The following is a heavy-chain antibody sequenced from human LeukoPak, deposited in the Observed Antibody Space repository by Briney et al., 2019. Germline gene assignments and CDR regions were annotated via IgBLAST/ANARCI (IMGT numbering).Heavy chain of an antibody. CDR1: GGSISSYY. CDR2: IYTSGST. D-gene: IGHD3-3*01. CDR3: ARGDSDFWSGYQFDY. J-gene: IGHJ4*02. Sequence: SGTLSLTCTVSGGSISSYYWSWIRQPAGKGLEWIGRIYTSGSTNYNPSLKSRVTMSVDTSKNQFSLKLSSVTAADTAVYYCARGDSDFWSGYQFDYWGQGTLVTVSS. V-gene: IGHV4-4*07.